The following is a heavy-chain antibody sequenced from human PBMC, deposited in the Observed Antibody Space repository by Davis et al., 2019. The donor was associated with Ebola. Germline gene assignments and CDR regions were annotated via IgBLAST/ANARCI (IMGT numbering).Heavy chain of an antibody. D-gene: IGHD3-16*02. Sequence: SLKVSCKASGYTFTNYHIHWVRQAPGQGLEWLGILNHSRGSTTYAQKLQGRVTMTRDTFTRTVYMELSSLRSEDTAVYYCAMDLRIHLGEVSLGLDYWCQGTLVSVSA. V-gene: IGHV1-46*01. CDR1: GYTFTNYH. J-gene: IGHJ4*02. CDR3: AMDLRIHLGEVSLGLDY. CDR2: LNHSRGST.